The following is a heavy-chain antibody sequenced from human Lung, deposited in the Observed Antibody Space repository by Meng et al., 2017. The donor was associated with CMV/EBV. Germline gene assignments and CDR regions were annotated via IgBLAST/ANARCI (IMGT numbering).Heavy chain of an antibody. CDR3: ARVEVGITSGDY. D-gene: IGHD1-26*01. V-gene: IGHV1-18*01. Sequence: QAGGEVNRTGASVKFSCKVSGYTITKYGISWVRQAPGQGLEWMGWINAYNGDTNYAQTLQGRVTMTTDTSTSTAYMELRSLRSDDTAVHYCARVEVGITSGDYWGQGTLVTVSS. J-gene: IGHJ4*02. CDR2: INAYNGDT. CDR1: GYTITKYG.